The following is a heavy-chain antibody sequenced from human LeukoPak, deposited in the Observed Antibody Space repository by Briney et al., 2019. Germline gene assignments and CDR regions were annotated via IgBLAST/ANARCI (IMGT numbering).Heavy chain of an antibody. V-gene: IGHV4-34*01. CDR3: ARHPNSNWDY. CDR1: GGSFSGYY. J-gene: IGHJ4*02. Sequence: PSETLSLTCAVYGGSFSGYYWNWIRQPPGEGLEWIGEINHSGSTNYNPSLKSRVTISVDTSKNQFSLKLSFISAADTAVYYCARHPNSNWDYWGQGTLVTVSS. CDR2: INHSGST. D-gene: IGHD6-13*01.